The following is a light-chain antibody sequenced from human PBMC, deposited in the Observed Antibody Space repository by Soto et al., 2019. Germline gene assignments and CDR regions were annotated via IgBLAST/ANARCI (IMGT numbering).Light chain of an antibody. CDR3: QQYNSYSRT. CDR1: QSISSW. V-gene: IGKV1-5*01. J-gene: IGKJ1*01. Sequence: DIQMTQSPSTLSASVGDRVTITCRASQSISSWLAWYQQKPGKAPKLLIYDASSLESGAPSRFSGSGSGTEFTLTISSLQPDDFATYYCQQYNSYSRTFGQGTKVE. CDR2: DAS.